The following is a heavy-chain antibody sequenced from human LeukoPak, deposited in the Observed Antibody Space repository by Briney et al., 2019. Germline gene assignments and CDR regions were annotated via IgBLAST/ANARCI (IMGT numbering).Heavy chain of an antibody. CDR3: ARDPPSAAARWLQQSITLDY. D-gene: IGHD5-24*01. J-gene: IGHJ4*02. Sequence: ASVKVSCKASGGTFSSYAISWVRQAPGQGLEWMGRIIPILGIANYAQKFQGRVTITADKSTSTAYMELSSLRSEDTAVYYCARDPPSAAARWLQQSITLDYWVRGTQVTDPS. CDR2: IIPILGIA. V-gene: IGHV1-69*04. CDR1: GGTFSSYA.